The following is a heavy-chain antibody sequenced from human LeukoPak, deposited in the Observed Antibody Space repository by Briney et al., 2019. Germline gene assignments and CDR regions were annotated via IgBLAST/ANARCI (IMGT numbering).Heavy chain of an antibody. J-gene: IGHJ4*02. CDR3: ARTRFLENRHFDY. CDR1: GYTFTSYY. CDR2: INPSGGST. V-gene: IGHV1-46*01. Sequence: ASVKVSCKASGYTFTSYYMHWVRQAPGQGLEWMGIINPSGGSTSYAQKFQGRVTMTRDMSTSTVYMELRSLRSEDTAVNYCARTRFLENRHFDYWGQGTLVTVSS. D-gene: IGHD3-3*01.